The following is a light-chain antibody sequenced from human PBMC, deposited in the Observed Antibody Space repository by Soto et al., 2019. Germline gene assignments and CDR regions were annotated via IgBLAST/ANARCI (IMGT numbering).Light chain of an antibody. V-gene: IGKV3-20*01. CDR1: HSLSSNF. J-gene: IGKJ2*01. CDR2: GAS. CDR3: QQYGGSPMFT. Sequence: EIVLTQSPGTLSLSPGERATLSCRASHSLSSNFLAWYQQTPGQAPRLLIFGASSRATGIPDRFSGSGSGTDFPLTISRLEPEDFAVYYCQQYGGSPMFTFGQGTKLEIK.